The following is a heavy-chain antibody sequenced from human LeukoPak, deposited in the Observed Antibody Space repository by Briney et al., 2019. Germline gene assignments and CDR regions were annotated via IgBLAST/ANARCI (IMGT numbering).Heavy chain of an antibody. Sequence: PGGSLRLSCAASGFTFSSYEMNWVRQAPGKGLEWVSYISSSGSTIYYADSVKGRFTISRDDAKNSLYLQMNSLRAEDTAVYYCAKGGVRGVIPAYWGQGTLVTVSS. D-gene: IGHD3-10*02. V-gene: IGHV3-48*03. J-gene: IGHJ4*02. CDR2: ISSSGSTI. CDR3: AKGGVRGVIPAY. CDR1: GFTFSSYE.